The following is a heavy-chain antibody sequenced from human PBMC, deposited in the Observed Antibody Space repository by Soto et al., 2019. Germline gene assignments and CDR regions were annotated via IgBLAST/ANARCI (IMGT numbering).Heavy chain of an antibody. Sequence: VGSLRLSCAASGFTVSNAWMNWVRQAPGKGLEWVGRIKSKTDGGTTDHPAPVQGRFTISRDDSKNTLYLQMNSLKTEDTAIYYCTKELRHSSGWYGAFDIWGQGTMVTVS. J-gene: IGHJ3*02. V-gene: IGHV3-15*01. CDR3: TKELRHSSGWYGAFDI. D-gene: IGHD6-19*01. CDR1: GFTVSNAW. CDR2: IKSKTDGGTT.